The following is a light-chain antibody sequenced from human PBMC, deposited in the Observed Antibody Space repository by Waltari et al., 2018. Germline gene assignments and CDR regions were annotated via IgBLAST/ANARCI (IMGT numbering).Light chain of an antibody. CDR1: NSNIGAGYD. CDR3: QSYGSSLSGPRV. V-gene: IGLV1-40*01. CDR2: ANN. Sequence: QSVLTQPPSVSGAPGQRVTISCTGSNSNIGAGYDVHWYQQLPGTAPKLLLYANNKRPSGVPARFSGSRAGTSASLAITGLQAEDEADYYCQSYGSSLSGPRVFAGGTKLTVL. J-gene: IGLJ3*02.